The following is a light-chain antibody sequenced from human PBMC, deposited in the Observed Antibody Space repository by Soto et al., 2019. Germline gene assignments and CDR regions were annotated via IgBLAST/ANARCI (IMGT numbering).Light chain of an antibody. Sequence: IQMTQSPSSLSASVGDRVTITCRASRHSGSDVSWYQQKPGQAPKLVIYAASNLYTGVPSRFSGRRSGTEFTLTISSLQPEDFASYYCLQDYGDSWTFGQGTKVDI. CDR3: LQDYGDSWT. CDR2: AAS. V-gene: IGKV1-6*01. J-gene: IGKJ1*01. CDR1: RHSGSD.